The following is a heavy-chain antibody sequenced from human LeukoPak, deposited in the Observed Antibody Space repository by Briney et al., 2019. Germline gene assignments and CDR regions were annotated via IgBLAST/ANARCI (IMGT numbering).Heavy chain of an antibody. CDR3: AKTHGYFDQ. J-gene: IGHJ4*02. Sequence: GGSLRLSCAASGFPFSSYGMTWLRQTPAKGLEWVSAIGGSGETTYYSDSVKGRFTISRDNSKNTLFLQMNSLRVEDAAMYYCAKTHGYFDQWGQGTLVAVSS. D-gene: IGHD3-22*01. V-gene: IGHV3-23*01. CDR2: IGGSGETT. CDR1: GFPFSSYG.